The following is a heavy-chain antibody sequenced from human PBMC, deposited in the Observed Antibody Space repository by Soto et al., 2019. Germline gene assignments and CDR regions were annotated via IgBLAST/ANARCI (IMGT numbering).Heavy chain of an antibody. D-gene: IGHD6-19*01. CDR2: IIPIFGTA. CDR3: ARGGYSSGWYVGVPRS. V-gene: IGHV1-69*06. CDR1: GGTFSSYA. J-gene: IGHJ5*02. Sequence: QVQLVQSGAEVKKPGSSVKVSCKASGGTFSSYAISWVRQAPGQGLEWMGGIIPIFGTANYAQKFQGRVTITADKSTSTAYMERSSLRSEDTAVYYCARGGYSSGWYVGVPRSWGQGTLVTVSS.